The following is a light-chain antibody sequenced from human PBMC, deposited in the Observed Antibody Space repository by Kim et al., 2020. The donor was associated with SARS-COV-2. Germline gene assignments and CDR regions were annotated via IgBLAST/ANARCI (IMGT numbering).Light chain of an antibody. V-gene: IGLV3-1*01. J-gene: IGLJ3*02. CDR2: QDS. CDR1: KLGDKY. CDR3: QAWDSSTEV. Sequence: SYELTHPPSVSVSPGQTASITCSGDKLGDKYACWYQQKTGQSPVLVIYQDSKRPSGIPERFSGSNSGNTATLTISGTQAMDEADYYCQAWDSSTEVFGGGTQLTVL.